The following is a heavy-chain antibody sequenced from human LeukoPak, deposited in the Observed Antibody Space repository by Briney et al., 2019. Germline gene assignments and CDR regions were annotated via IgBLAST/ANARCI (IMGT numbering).Heavy chain of an antibody. CDR2: IYPGDSDT. CDR1: GYSFSTYW. Sequence: GESLKISCKASGYSFSTYWIGWVRQMPGKGLEWMGIIYPGDSDTRYSPSFQGQVTISVDKFISTAYLQWSSLKASDTAMYYCARLDFLYGASPSYFDYWAQGTLVTVSS. D-gene: IGHD2-8*01. V-gene: IGHV5-51*01. J-gene: IGHJ4*02. CDR3: ARLDFLYGASPSYFDY.